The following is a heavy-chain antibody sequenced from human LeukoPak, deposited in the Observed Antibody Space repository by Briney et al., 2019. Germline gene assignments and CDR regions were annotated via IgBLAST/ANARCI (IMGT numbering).Heavy chain of an antibody. CDR3: ATGIVVVPAAQFDY. CDR2: FDPEDGET. J-gene: IGHJ4*02. Sequence: PGASVKVSCKASGYTFTGYYMHWVRQAPGKGLEWMGGFDPEDGETIYAQKFQGRVTMTEDTSTDTAYMELSSLRSEDTAVYYCATGIVVVPAAQFDYWGQGTLVTVSS. V-gene: IGHV1-24*01. CDR1: GYTFTGYY. D-gene: IGHD2-2*01.